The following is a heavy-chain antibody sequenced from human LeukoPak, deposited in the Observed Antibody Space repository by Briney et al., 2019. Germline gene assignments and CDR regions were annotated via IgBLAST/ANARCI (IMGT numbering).Heavy chain of an antibody. J-gene: IGHJ4*02. V-gene: IGHV3-21*01. D-gene: IGHD1-26*01. CDR2: ISSSRTYI. CDR1: GFTFSTYT. Sequence: GGSLRLSCVASGFTFSTYTMNWVRQPPGKWLECVTSISSSRTYIYYADSVKGRFTISRDNAENSLYLQMNSLRAEDTAVYYCAREFSGSNYGFPFDYWGQGTLVTVSS. CDR3: AREFSGSNYGFPFDY.